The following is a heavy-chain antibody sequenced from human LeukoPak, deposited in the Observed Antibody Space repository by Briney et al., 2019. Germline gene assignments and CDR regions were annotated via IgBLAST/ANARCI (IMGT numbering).Heavy chain of an antibody. D-gene: IGHD5-18*01. J-gene: IGHJ5*02. CDR2: IYWNDDK. CDR1: GFSLSTSGVG. V-gene: IGHV2-5*01. CDR3: AHSQDTHSYGFVWFDP. Sequence: SGPTLVNPTQTLTLTCTFSGFSLSTSGVGVGWIRQPPGKALEWLALIYWNDDKRYSPSLKSRLTITKDTSKNQVVLTMTNMDPVDTATYYCAHSQDTHSYGFVWFDPWGQGTLVTVSS.